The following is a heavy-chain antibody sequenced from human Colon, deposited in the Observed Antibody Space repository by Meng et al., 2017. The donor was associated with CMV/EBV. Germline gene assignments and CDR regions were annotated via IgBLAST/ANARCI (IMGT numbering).Heavy chain of an antibody. J-gene: IGHJ6*02. CDR2: ISSSSSYI. Sequence: GGSLRLSCAASGFTFSSYWMSWVRQAPGKGLEWVSSISSSSSYIYYADSVKGRFTISRDNAKNSLYLQMNSLRAEDTAVYYCARDSPITIFGVVITDIYYYYGMDVWGQGTTVTVSS. D-gene: IGHD3-3*01. CDR1: GFTFSSYW. V-gene: IGHV3-21*01. CDR3: ARDSPITIFGVVITDIYYYYGMDV.